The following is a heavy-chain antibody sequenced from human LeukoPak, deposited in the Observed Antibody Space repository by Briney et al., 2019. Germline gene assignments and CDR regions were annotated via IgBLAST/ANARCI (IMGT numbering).Heavy chain of an antibody. CDR3: AKENGVVPRGIDY. V-gene: IGHV3-23*01. CDR2: ITGSDEST. Sequence: GGSLRLSCAASGFTFSSYAMSWVRQAPGRGLEWVSAITGSDESTYYADSVKGRFTISRDNSKNTLYLQMNSLRAEDTAVYYCAKENGVVPRGIDYWGQGTLVTVSS. CDR1: GFTFSSYA. J-gene: IGHJ4*02. D-gene: IGHD5-12*01.